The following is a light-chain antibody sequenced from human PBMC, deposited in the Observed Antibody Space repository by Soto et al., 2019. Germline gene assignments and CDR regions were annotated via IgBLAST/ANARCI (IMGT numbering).Light chain of an antibody. CDR3: HQYGGSPRT. CDR2: GAS. J-gene: IGKJ1*01. V-gene: IGKV3-20*01. CDR1: QRVSCSY. Sequence: DIVLTQSPGTLSLSPGETATVSCRASQRVSCSYLAWYQQKLGQPPRRLIYGASGRATGIPDRFSGSGSGTDFTLTISRLEPEDAAVYYCHQYGGSPRTFGQGTKVQI.